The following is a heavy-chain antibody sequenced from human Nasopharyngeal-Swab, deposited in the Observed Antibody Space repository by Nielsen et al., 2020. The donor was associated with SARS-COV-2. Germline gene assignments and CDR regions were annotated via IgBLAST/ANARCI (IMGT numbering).Heavy chain of an antibody. CDR1: GYTFTSYY. CDR3: ARDKVGTGYWTGYVMDV. J-gene: IGHJ6*02. CDR2: INTSGGST. D-gene: IGHD3/OR15-3a*01. V-gene: IGHV1-46*01. Sequence: ASVKVSCKASGYTFTSYYMHWVRQAAGQGLEWMGIINTSGGSTSYAQKFQGRVTMTRDTSTSTVYMELSSLRSEDTAVYYCARDKVGTGYWTGYVMDVWGQGTTVTVSS.